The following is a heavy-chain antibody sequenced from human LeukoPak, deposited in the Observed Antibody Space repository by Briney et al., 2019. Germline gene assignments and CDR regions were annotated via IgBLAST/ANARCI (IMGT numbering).Heavy chain of an antibody. Sequence: GASVKVSCKASGYTFTNYAMNWVRQAPGQGLEWMGWINTNTGNPRYAQGFTGRFVFSLDTSVSTAYLQISSLKAEDTAVYYCARLAYNSSWYRYYYYYMDVWGKGTTVTVSS. CDR3: ARLAYNSSWYRYYYYYMDV. CDR1: GYTFTNYA. J-gene: IGHJ6*03. CDR2: INTNTGNP. V-gene: IGHV7-4-1*02. D-gene: IGHD6-13*01.